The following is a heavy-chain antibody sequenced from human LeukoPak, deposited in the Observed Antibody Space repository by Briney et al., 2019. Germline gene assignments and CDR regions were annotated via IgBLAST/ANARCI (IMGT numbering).Heavy chain of an antibody. D-gene: IGHD6-13*01. V-gene: IGHV1-2*02. Sequence: GASVTVSCKASGYTFTGYYMHWVRQAPGQGLEWMGWINPNSGGTNYAQKFQGRVTMTRDTSISTAYMELSRLRSDDTAAYYCARAAAAPKKNWFDPWGQGTLVTVSS. J-gene: IGHJ5*02. CDR3: ARAAAAPKKNWFDP. CDR2: INPNSGGT. CDR1: GYTFTGYY.